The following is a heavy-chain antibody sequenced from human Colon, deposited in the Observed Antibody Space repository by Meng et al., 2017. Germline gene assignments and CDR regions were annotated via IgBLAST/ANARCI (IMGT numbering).Heavy chain of an antibody. D-gene: IGHD3-16*01. Sequence: GGSLRLSCAASGFSFSNYWMSWVRQAPGKGLEWVANIQDDGSAKYYVDSVKGRFTISRDNAYNSLYLQMNSLRAEDTAVYYCARADVLYDYVWGSAGDYWGQGALVTVSS. J-gene: IGHJ4*02. V-gene: IGHV3-7*01. CDR1: GFSFSNYW. CDR3: ARADVLYDYVWGSAGDY. CDR2: IQDDGSAK.